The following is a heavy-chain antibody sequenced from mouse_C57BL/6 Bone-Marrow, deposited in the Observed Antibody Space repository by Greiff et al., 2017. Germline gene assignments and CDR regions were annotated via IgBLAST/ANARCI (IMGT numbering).Heavy chain of an antibody. Sequence: VQLQQPGAELVKPGASVKLSCKASGYTFTSYWMQWVKQRPGQGLEWIGEIDPSDSYTNYNQKFKGKATLTVDTSSRTAYMQLSSLSSEDSAVYYCAPLDSSGYVMVYWGQGTLVTVSA. J-gene: IGHJ3*01. D-gene: IGHD3-2*02. V-gene: IGHV1-50*01. CDR3: APLDSSGYVMVY. CDR2: IDPSDSYT. CDR1: GYTFTSYW.